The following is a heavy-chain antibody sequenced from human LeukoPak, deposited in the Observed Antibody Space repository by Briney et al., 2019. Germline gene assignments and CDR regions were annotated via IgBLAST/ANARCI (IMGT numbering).Heavy chain of an antibody. CDR2: IKPDGSKK. V-gene: IGHV3-7*01. CDR1: GFTFSAYW. CDR3: ASGVAAAAD. Sequence: GGSLRLSCAASGFTFSAYWMTWVRQAPGKGLEWVANIKPDGSKKYYVDSVKGRFTMSRDNAKNSLYLQMNSLRAEDTAVYYCASGVAAAADWGQGTLVTVSS. D-gene: IGHD6-13*01. J-gene: IGHJ4*02.